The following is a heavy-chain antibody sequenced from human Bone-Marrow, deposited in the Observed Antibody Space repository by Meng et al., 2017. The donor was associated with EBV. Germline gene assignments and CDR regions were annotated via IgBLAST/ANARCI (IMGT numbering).Heavy chain of an antibody. CDR2: IIPIFGTA. D-gene: IGHD1-14*01. CDR1: GGTFSSYA. J-gene: IGHJ4*02. CDR3: ARGGNRELHFDY. Sequence: QVRLGQSGGEREKPGSSVKVSGKASGGTFSSYAIIWVRQAPGQGLEWMGGIIPIFGTANYAQKFQGRVTITADESTSTAYMELSSLRSEDTAVYYCARGGNRELHFDYWGQGTLVTVSS. V-gene: IGHV1-69*01.